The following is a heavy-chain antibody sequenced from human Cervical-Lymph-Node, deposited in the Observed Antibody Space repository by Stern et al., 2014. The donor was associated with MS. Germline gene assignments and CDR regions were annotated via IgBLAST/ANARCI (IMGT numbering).Heavy chain of an antibody. D-gene: IGHD3-10*01. J-gene: IGHJ3*01. V-gene: IGHV2-70*04. CDR1: GFSLTTTGIR. CDR3: ARTPTYRFAFDV. Sequence: VTLRESGPALVRPTQTLTLTCTFSGFSLTTTGIRVSWIRQPPGKALEWLARIDWDDSTFYSTSLRTRLIISKDTSKTQVVLTMTNVDPADTATYYCARTPTYRFAFDVWGQGTVVIVSS. CDR2: IDWDDST.